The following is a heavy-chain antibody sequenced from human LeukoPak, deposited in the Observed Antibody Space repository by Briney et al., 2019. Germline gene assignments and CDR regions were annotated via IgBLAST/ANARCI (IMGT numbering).Heavy chain of an antibody. CDR1: VFIFRDYY. Sequence: GGSLRLSCASCVFIFRDYYMSWIRPPRAKVLEGVSYIRSSGSTIYYADSVEGGLAVSRDTAKNSLYLQMNSLRAEDTADYYCARGLFGGIIRPIDYWGQGTLVTVSS. J-gene: IGHJ4*02. CDR3: ARGLFGGIIRPIDY. D-gene: IGHD3-16*02. CDR2: IRSSGSTI. V-gene: IGHV3-11*01.